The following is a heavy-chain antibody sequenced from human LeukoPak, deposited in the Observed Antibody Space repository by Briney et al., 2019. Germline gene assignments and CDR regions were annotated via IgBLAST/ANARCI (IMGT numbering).Heavy chain of an antibody. Sequence: GALRLSCAASGFTFSSYGMHWVRQAPGKGLEWVAVISYDGSNKYYADPVKGRFTISRDNSKNTLYLQMNSLRAEDTAVYYCAKDLAPTRYCSSTSCYNHYYYGMDVWGQGTTVTVSS. J-gene: IGHJ6*02. CDR3: AKDLAPTRYCSSTSCYNHYYYGMDV. CDR2: ISYDGSNK. D-gene: IGHD2-2*02. V-gene: IGHV3-30*18. CDR1: GFTFSSYG.